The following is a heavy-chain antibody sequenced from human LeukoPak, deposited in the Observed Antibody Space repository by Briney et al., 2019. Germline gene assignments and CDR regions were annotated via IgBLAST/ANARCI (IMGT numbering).Heavy chain of an antibody. CDR2: ISGSGSTI. CDR3: ARAGRRLLFLEA. J-gene: IGHJ5*02. D-gene: IGHD2/OR15-2a*01. CDR1: EFTIRDHY. Sequence: GSLRLFCADSEFTIRDHYVSWIRQAPGPGLEWVSYISGSGSTIYYGDSVKGRFTISRDDAKKSEYLQMNSLGAEDTAVYYCARAGRRLLFLEAWGLGTLVAVSS. V-gene: IGHV3-11*04.